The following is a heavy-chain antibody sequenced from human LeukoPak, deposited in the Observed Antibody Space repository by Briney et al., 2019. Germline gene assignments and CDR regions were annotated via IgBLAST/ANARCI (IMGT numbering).Heavy chain of an antibody. Sequence: GRSLRLSCAASGFTFDEYAMHWVRQAPGKGLEWVSGISWNSGSIGYADSVKGRFTISRDNAKNSLYLQMNSLRAEDMALYYCAKVARSYSSSWIFDYWGQGTLVTVSS. CDR3: AKVARSYSSSWIFDY. D-gene: IGHD6-13*01. J-gene: IGHJ4*02. CDR2: ISWNSGSI. V-gene: IGHV3-9*03. CDR1: GFTFDEYA.